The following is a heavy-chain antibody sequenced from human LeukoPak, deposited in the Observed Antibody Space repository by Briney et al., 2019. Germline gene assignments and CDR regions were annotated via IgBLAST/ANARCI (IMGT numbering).Heavy chain of an antibody. D-gene: IGHD4-17*01. J-gene: IGHJ4*02. CDR2: ISGSGGST. CDR1: GFTFSSYP. Sequence: GGSLRLSCAASGFTFSSYPMRCVRQAPGKGLEWVSAISGSGGSTYYADSVKGRFTISRDNPTNTLYLQMNSLRAEDTAVYYCAKDGNGDPRFDYWGQGTLVTVSS. V-gene: IGHV3-23*01. CDR3: AKDGNGDPRFDY.